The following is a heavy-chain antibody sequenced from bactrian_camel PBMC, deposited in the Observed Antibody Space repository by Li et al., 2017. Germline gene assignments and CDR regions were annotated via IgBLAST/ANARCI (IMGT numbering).Heavy chain of an antibody. V-gene: IGHV3S60*01. Sequence: HVQLVESGGGSVQAGGSLNLSCTTSGFNAADSPMAWYRQAPGKECELVSMVRSDGTTKYADSVNGRLTISRDNAKNAVYLRMDSLKPEDTAMYYCAASRLCLQRLEPSSYDYWGRGTQVTVS. D-gene: IGHD1*01. CDR2: VRSDGTT. CDR3: AASRLCLQRLEPSSYDY. CDR1: GFNAADSP. J-gene: IGHJ4*01.